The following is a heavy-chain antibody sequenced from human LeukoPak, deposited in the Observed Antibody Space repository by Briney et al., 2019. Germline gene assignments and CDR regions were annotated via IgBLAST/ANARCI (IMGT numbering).Heavy chain of an antibody. V-gene: IGHV3-7*01. Sequence: GGSLRLSCAASGFTFSGYWMTWVRQAPGKGLEWVANINHDGSETHYVDSVKGRFTISRDNAKNSVYLQLNSLSAEDTAVYYCARTGYLHFDYWGQGTLVTVSS. CDR2: INHDGSET. CDR1: GFTFSGYW. CDR3: ARTGYLHFDY. J-gene: IGHJ4*02. D-gene: IGHD3-9*01.